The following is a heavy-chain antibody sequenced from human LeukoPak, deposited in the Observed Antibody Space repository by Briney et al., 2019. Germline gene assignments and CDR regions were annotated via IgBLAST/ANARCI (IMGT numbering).Heavy chain of an antibody. CDR3: ARDPPIGGADVFDI. CDR2: INPNSGGT. CDR1: GYTFTGYY. Sequence: ASLRVSCKAAGYTFTGYYMHWVRQAPGQGLEWMGWINPNSGGTNYAQKFQGRITMTRDTSISTAYMELSRLTSDDTAVYYCARDPPIGGADVFDIAAGGTGDTVSS. V-gene: IGHV1-2*02. J-gene: IGHJ3*02. D-gene: IGHD3-10*01.